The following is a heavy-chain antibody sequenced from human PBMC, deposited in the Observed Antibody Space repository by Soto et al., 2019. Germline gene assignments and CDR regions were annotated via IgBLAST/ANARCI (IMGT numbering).Heavy chain of an antibody. CDR2: IYYSGST. D-gene: IGHD6-13*01. CDR1: GGSISSSSYY. CDR3: ARKYSSSWFPSFDY. V-gene: IGHV4-39*01. Sequence: SETLSLTCTVSGGSISSSSYYWGWIRQPPGKGLEWIGSIYYSGSTYYNPSLKSRVTISVDTSKNQFSLKLSSATAADTAVYYCARKYSSSWFPSFDYWGQGTLVTVSS. J-gene: IGHJ4*02.